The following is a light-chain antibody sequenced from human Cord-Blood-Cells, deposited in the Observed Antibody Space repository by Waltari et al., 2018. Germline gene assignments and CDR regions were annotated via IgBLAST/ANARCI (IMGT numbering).Light chain of an antibody. Sequence: DIQMPQSPSTLSASVGDRVTITCRASQSISSWLAWYQQKPGKAPKLLIYKASSLESGVPSRFSGSGSGTEFTLTISSLQPDDFATYYCQQYNSYSPVGQGTKVEIK. CDR2: KAS. V-gene: IGKV1-5*03. CDR1: QSISSW. J-gene: IGKJ1*01. CDR3: QQYNSYSP.